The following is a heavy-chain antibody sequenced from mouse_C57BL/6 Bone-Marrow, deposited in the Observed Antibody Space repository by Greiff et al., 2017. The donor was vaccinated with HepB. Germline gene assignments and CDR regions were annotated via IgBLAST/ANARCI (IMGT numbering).Heavy chain of an antibody. Sequence: EVQLQQSVAELVRPGASVKLSCPASGFNIKNTYMHWVKQRPEQGLEWIGRIDPANGNTKYAPKFQGKATITADTSSNTAYLQLSSLTSEDTAIYYCAGRTTVVARYFDVWGTGTTVTVSS. V-gene: IGHV14-3*01. D-gene: IGHD1-1*01. CDR3: AGRTTVVARYFDV. CDR1: GFNIKNTY. CDR2: IDPANGNT. J-gene: IGHJ1*03.